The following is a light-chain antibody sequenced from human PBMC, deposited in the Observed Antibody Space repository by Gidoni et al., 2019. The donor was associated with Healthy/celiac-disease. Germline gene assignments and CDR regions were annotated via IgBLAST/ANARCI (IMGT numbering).Light chain of an antibody. CDR1: QSLLHSNGYNY. CDR3: MQALQPPWT. J-gene: IGKJ1*01. Sequence: IVMSQTRRALRVTPGEPASISCRSSQSLLHSNGYNYLDWYLQKPGQSPQLLIYLGSNRASGVPDRFSCSGSGTDLTLKISTVEAEDVGVYYCMQALQPPWTFGQGTKVEIK. V-gene: IGKV2-28*01. CDR2: LGS.